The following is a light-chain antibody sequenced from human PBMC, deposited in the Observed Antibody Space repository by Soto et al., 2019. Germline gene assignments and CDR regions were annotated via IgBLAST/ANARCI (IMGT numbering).Light chain of an antibody. V-gene: IGKV1-39*01. CDR2: GAS. CDR3: QQGSSTPYT. J-gene: IGKJ2*01. CDR1: HNIKNA. Sequence: DIQMTQSPSSLSASVGDRLTITCPASHNIKNALNWYQHKPGRAPKLLIYGASALPNGVPSRFSGSVSGTHFTLTVTGLQPEDVATCFCQQGSSTPYTFGQGPKLEI.